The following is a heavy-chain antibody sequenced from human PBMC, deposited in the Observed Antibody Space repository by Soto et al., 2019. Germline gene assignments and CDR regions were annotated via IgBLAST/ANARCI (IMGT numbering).Heavy chain of an antibody. CDR3: ARDPGQDEAMDY. J-gene: IGHJ4*02. Sequence: QVQVVESGGGVVQPGWSLRLSCVASGFTFSNFGMHWVRQAPGKGLEWVAVIWHDGKNKYYADSAEGRFTVSRDNSKNTLYLQMDSLTAEDTAVYYCARDPGQDEAMDYWGQGTLVTVSS. V-gene: IGHV3-33*01. CDR2: IWHDGKNK. CDR1: GFTFSNFG.